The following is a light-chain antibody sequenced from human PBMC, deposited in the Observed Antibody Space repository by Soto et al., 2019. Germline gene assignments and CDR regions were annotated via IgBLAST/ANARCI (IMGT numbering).Light chain of an antibody. Sequence: ALTQPASVTGSPGQSITISCTGTSSDVGGYNYVSWYQQHPGKAPKLMIYDVSNRPSGVSNRFSGSKSGNTASLTISGLQAEDEADYYCSSYTSSSTVVFGGGTKLTVL. V-gene: IGLV2-14*01. CDR3: SSYTSSSTVV. J-gene: IGLJ2*01. CDR1: SSDVGGYNY. CDR2: DVS.